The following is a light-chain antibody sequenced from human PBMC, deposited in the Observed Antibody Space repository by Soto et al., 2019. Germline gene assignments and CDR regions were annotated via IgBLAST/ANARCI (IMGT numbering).Light chain of an antibody. Sequence: PGERATLSCRASQSVSSYLAWYQQKPGQAPRLLIYDASNRATGIPARFSGSGSGTDFTLTISSLEPEDFAVYYCQQRSNCPFGQGTRLEIK. J-gene: IGKJ5*01. CDR2: DAS. CDR1: QSVSSY. CDR3: QQRSNCP. V-gene: IGKV3-11*01.